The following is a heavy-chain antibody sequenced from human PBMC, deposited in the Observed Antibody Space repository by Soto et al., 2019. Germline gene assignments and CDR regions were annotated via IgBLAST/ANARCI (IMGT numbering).Heavy chain of an antibody. Sequence: GGSLRLSCAASGFTFSSYSMNWVRQAPGKGLEWVSSISSSSSYIYYADSVKGRFTISRDNAKNSLYLQMNSLRAEDTAVYYCARDRDSSSWFRFDPWGQGTLVTVSS. D-gene: IGHD6-13*01. J-gene: IGHJ5*02. V-gene: IGHV3-21*01. CDR2: ISSSSSYI. CDR1: GFTFSSYS. CDR3: ARDRDSSSWFRFDP.